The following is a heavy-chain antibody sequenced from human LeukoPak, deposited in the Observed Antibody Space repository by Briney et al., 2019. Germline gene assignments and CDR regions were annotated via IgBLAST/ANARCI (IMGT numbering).Heavy chain of an antibody. CDR1: GDSISSGS. CDR3: ASTYSHGWSDFDN. V-gene: IGHV3-21*01. Sequence: ETLSLTCTVSGDSISSGSNYWGWIRQSPGKGLEWVSSISSSSSYTYYADSVKGRFTISRDNAKNSLYLQMHSVRAEDTAVYFCASTYSHGWSDFDNWGQGTLVTVSS. D-gene: IGHD6-19*01. CDR2: ISSSSSYT. J-gene: IGHJ4*02.